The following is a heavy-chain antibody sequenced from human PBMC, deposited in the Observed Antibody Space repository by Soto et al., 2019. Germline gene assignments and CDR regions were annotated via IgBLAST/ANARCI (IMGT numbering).Heavy chain of an antibody. Sequence: ASVKVSCKASGYTFTTYAMHWVRQAPGQRLEWMGWINAGNGNTKYSQKFQGRVTITRDTSASTAYMELSSLRSEDTAVYYCAREDWTHYFDYWGQGTLVTVSS. V-gene: IGHV1-3*01. D-gene: IGHD1-1*01. CDR3: AREDWTHYFDY. J-gene: IGHJ4*02. CDR1: GYTFTTYA. CDR2: INAGNGNT.